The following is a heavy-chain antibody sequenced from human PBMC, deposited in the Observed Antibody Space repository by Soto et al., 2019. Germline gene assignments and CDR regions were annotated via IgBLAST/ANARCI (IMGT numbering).Heavy chain of an antibody. Sequence: QVQLVQSGAEVKKPGASVKVSCKASGYTFTSYGISWVRQAPGQGLEWMGWISAYNGNTNYAQKLQGRVTMTTDTSTSTAYMELRSLRSDDTAVYYCARSHARLDLRRYDFWSGYLWYFDYWGQGTLVTVSS. V-gene: IGHV1-18*04. CDR2: ISAYNGNT. J-gene: IGHJ4*02. CDR1: GYTFTSYG. D-gene: IGHD3-3*01. CDR3: ARSHARLDLRRYDFWSGYLWYFDY.